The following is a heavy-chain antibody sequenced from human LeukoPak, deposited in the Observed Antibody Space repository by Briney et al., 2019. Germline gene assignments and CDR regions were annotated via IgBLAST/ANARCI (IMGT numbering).Heavy chain of an antibody. CDR3: ARGATRSYFDS. J-gene: IGHJ4*02. V-gene: IGHV4-59*01. D-gene: IGHD1-26*01. Sequence: SETLSLTWTVSGGSISSYYWSWIRQPPGKGLEWIGYIYYSGSTNYNPSLKSRVTISVDTSMNQFSLKLSSVTAADTAVYYYARGATRSYFDSWGQGTLVTVSS. CDR2: IYYSGST. CDR1: GGSISSYY.